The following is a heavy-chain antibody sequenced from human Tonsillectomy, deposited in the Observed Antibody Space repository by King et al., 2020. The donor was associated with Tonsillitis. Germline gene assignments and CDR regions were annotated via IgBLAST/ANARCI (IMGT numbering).Heavy chain of an antibody. CDR3: ARHRTRDYYYYGMDV. J-gene: IGHJ6*02. CDR2: IKQDGSEK. V-gene: IGHV3-7*01. Sequence: QLVQSGGGLVQPRESLRLSCAASGFTFSYYYMSWVRQAPGKGLEWVANIKQDGSEKYYVDSVKGRFTISRDNAKNSLYLQMNSLRAEDTAVYYCARHRTRDYYYYGMDVWGQGTTVTVSS. D-gene: IGHD1-14*01. CDR1: GFTFSYYY.